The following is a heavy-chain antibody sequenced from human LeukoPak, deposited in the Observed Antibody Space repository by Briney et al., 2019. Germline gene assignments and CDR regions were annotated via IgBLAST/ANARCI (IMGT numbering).Heavy chain of an antibody. J-gene: IGHJ4*02. CDR1: GFTFSSYA. CDR2: ISSNGGST. CDR3: ASLQWELLGILRY. Sequence: AGGSLRLSCAASGFTFSSYAMHWVRQAPGKGLEYVSAISSNGGSTYYANSVKGRFTISRDNSKNTLYLQMNSLRAEDTAVYYCASLQWELLGILRYWGQGTLVTVSS. V-gene: IGHV3-64*01. D-gene: IGHD1-26*01.